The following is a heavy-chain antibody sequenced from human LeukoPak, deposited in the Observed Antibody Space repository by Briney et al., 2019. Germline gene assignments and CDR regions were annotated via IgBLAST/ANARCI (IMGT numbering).Heavy chain of an antibody. CDR1: GFTFSGSA. Sequence: GGSLKLSCAASGFTFSGSAMHWVRQASGKGLEWVGRIRSKANSYATAYAASVKGRFTISRDDSKNTAYLQMNSLKTEDTAVYYCTRRLLWFGELFGMDVWGKGTTVTVSS. D-gene: IGHD3-10*01. V-gene: IGHV3-73*01. CDR3: TRRLLWFGELFGMDV. J-gene: IGHJ6*04. CDR2: IRSKANSYAT.